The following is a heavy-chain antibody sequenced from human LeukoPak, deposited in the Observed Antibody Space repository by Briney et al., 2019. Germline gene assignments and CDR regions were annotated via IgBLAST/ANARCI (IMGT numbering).Heavy chain of an antibody. CDR1: GFTVNSNY. CDR2: FYSGGST. Sequence: PGGSLRLSCAASGFTVNSNYMSWVRQAPGKGLEWVSVFYSGGSTYYADSAKGRFTISRDNSKNTLYLQMNSLRAEDTAVYYCASGGRWLQNPFDYWGQGTLVTVSS. V-gene: IGHV3-66*01. D-gene: IGHD5-24*01. CDR3: ASGGRWLQNPFDY. J-gene: IGHJ4*02.